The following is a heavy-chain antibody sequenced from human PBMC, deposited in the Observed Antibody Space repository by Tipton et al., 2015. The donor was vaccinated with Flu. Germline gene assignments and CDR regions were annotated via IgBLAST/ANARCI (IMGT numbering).Heavy chain of an antibody. D-gene: IGHD2-2*01. Sequence: TLSLTCSVSGASIGDNDYYWAWIRQPPGKRLEWIGYIYHSGSTNYNPSLKSRVTISVDTSKNQFFLKLSSVTAADTAVYYCARGDCSSTSCLDYWGQGTLVTVSS. CDR2: IYHSGST. J-gene: IGHJ4*02. CDR1: GASIGDNDYY. CDR3: ARGDCSSTSCLDY. V-gene: IGHV4-61*08.